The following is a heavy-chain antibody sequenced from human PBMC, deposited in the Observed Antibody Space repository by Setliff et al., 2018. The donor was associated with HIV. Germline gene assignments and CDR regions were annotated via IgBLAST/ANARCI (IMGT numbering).Heavy chain of an antibody. CDR2: IYTRGST. V-gene: IGHV4-61*09. CDR1: GGSISSGSYY. CDR3: ARGPAGRLVFLSY. J-gene: IGHJ4*02. Sequence: SETLSLTCTVSGGSISSGSYYWSWIRQPAGKGLEWIGHIYTRGSTNYNPSLKSRVTISVDTSKNQFSLTLNSVTAADTAVYYCARGPAGRLVFLSYWGQGTLVTVSS. D-gene: IGHD6-6*01.